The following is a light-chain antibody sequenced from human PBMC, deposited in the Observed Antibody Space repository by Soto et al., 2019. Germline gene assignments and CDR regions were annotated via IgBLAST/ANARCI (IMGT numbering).Light chain of an antibody. J-gene: IGKJ5*01. CDR1: QSVSNMY. CDR2: DAS. V-gene: IGKV3D-20*02. CDR3: HQSNK. Sequence: EIALTQSPGTRYLSPGERGTLSCRASQSVSNMYLAWHQQKPCQAPRLLIYDASTRATGIPDRFSGSGSGTDFTLTISSLEPEDFAVYFCHQSNKFGQGTRLEIK.